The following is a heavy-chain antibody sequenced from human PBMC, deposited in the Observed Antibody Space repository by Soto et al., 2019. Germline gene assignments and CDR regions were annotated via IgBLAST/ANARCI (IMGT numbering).Heavy chain of an antibody. CDR1: GFTFSSYA. D-gene: IGHD3-3*01. J-gene: IGHJ4*02. CDR2: ISYDGSNK. CDR3: ARGAITIFGVVINPLDY. Sequence: HPGGSLRLSCAASGFTFSSYAMHWVRQAPGKGLEWVAVISYDGSNKYYADSVKGRFTISRDNSKNTLYLQMNSLRAEDTAVYYCARGAITIFGVVINPLDYWGQGTLVTV. V-gene: IGHV3-30-3*01.